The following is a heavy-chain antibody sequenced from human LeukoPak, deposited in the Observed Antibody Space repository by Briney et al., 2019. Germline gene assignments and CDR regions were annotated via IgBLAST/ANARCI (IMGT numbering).Heavy chain of an antibody. V-gene: IGHV3-74*01. J-gene: IGHJ4*02. CDR2: INGDGSWT. CDR3: VSFYETY. D-gene: IGHD2-2*01. Sequence: GGSLRLSCAASGNYWMHWVRQAPGKGLVWVSHINGDGSWTTYADPVKGRFTISKDNAKNTVYLQMNNLRAEDTAVYYCVSFYETYWGRGTLVTVSS. CDR1: GNYW.